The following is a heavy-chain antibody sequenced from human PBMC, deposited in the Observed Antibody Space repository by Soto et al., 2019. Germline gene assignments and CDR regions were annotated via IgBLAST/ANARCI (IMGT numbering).Heavy chain of an antibody. Sequence: QVQLVESGGGVVQPGRSLRLSCAASGFTFSSYAMHWVRQAPGKGLEWVAVISYDGSNKYYADSVKGRFTISRDNSKSTLYLQMNSQRAEDTAVYYCAREGVDSSGYEYYFDYWGQGTLVTVSS. V-gene: IGHV3-30-3*01. CDR1: GFTFSSYA. CDR3: AREGVDSSGYEYYFDY. J-gene: IGHJ4*02. CDR2: ISYDGSNK. D-gene: IGHD3-22*01.